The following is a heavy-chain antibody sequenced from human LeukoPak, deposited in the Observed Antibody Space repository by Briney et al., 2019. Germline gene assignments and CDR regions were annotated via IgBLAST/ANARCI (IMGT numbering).Heavy chain of an antibody. Sequence: GGSLRLSCAASGFTFSSYAMSWVRQAPGKGLEWVSGISGSGGRTYYADSVKGRFTISRDNSKHTLYLQMKSLRAEDTAVYYCARALRTTVTELFDYWGQGTLVTVSS. CDR2: ISGSGGRT. CDR1: GFTFSSYA. D-gene: IGHD4-4*01. CDR3: ARALRTTVTELFDY. J-gene: IGHJ4*02. V-gene: IGHV3-23*01.